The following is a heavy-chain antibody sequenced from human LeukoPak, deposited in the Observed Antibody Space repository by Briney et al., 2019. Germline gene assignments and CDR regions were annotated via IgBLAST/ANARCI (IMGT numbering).Heavy chain of an antibody. CDR2: ISAYNGNT. CDR3: ARENYYDSSGYPTYYYYYYYMDV. V-gene: IGHV1-18*01. J-gene: IGHJ6*03. Sequence: GASVKVSCKASGYTFTSYGISWVRQAPGQGLEWMGWISAYNGNTNYAQKLQGRVTMTTDTSTSTAYMELRSLRSDDTAVYYCARENYYDSSGYPTYYYYYYYMDVWGKGTTVTISS. CDR1: GYTFTSYG. D-gene: IGHD3-22*01.